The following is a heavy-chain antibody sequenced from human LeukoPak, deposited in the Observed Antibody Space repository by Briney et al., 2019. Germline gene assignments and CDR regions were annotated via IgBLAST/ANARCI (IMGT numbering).Heavy chain of an antibody. Sequence: SETLSLTCTVSGGSISSYYWSWIRQPAGKGLEWIGRIYTSGSTNYNPSLKSRVTMSVDTSKNQFSLKLSSVTAADTAVYYCARALPEYKAENWFDPWGQGTLVTVSS. CDR2: IYTSGST. V-gene: IGHV4-4*07. CDR1: GGSISSYY. J-gene: IGHJ5*02. CDR3: ARALPEYKAENWFDP. D-gene: IGHD6-6*01.